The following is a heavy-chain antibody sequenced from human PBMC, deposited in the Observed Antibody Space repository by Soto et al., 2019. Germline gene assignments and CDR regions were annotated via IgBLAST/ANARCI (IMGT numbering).Heavy chain of an antibody. J-gene: IGHJ5*02. D-gene: IGHD3-10*01. Sequence: SETLSLTCAVYGGSFSGYYWSWIRQPPGKGLEWIGEINHSGSTNYNPPLKSRVTISVDTSKNQFSLKLSSVTAADTAVYYCARGRTPMVRGKGWFDPWGQGTLVTVSS. CDR2: INHSGST. V-gene: IGHV4-34*01. CDR1: GGSFSGYY. CDR3: ARGRTPMVRGKGWFDP.